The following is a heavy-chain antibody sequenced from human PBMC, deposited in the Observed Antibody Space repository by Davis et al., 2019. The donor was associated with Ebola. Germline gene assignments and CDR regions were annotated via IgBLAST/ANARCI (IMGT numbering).Heavy chain of an antibody. CDR1: GYTFTSYY. D-gene: IGHD2-15*01. V-gene: IGHV1-46*01. J-gene: IGHJ4*02. CDR2: INPSGGST. Sequence: ASVKVSCKASGYTFTSYYMHWVRQAPGQGLEWMGIINPSGGSTSYAQKFQGRVTMTRDTSTSTVYMELSSLRSEDTAVYYCARGSVGYCSGGSCVDYWGQGTLVTVSS. CDR3: ARGSVGYCSGGSCVDY.